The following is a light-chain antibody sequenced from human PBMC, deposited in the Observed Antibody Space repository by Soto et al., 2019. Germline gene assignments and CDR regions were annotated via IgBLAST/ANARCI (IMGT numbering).Light chain of an antibody. J-gene: IGLJ1*01. Sequence: ALTQPASVSGSPGQSITISCTGTSGDIGSYNRVSWYQQHPGKAPKLIIYEVTDRPSGASNRFSGSKSGNTASLTISGLQAEDEAEYYCSSYTNINTRACVFGTGTKSPS. CDR3: SSYTNINTRACV. V-gene: IGLV2-14*01. CDR1: SGDIGSYNR. CDR2: EVT.